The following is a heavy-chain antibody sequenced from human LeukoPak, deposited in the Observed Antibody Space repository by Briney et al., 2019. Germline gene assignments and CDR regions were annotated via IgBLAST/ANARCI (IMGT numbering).Heavy chain of an antibody. J-gene: IGHJ3*02. CDR2: IYYSGST. CDR3: ARERGGSNYSDVFDI. D-gene: IGHD1-26*01. V-gene: IGHV4-59*01. Sequence: KPSETLSLTCTVSGGSISSYYWSWIRQPPGKGLEWIGYIYYSGSTNYNPSLKSRVTISVDTSKNQFSLKLSSVTAADTAVYYCARERGGSNYSDVFDIWGQGTMVTVSS. CDR1: GGSISSYY.